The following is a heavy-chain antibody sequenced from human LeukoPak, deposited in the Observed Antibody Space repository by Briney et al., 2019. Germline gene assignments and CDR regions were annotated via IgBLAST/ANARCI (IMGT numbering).Heavy chain of an antibody. CDR1: GFTFSKYW. Sequence: GGSLRLSCAASGFTFSKYWMLWVRQAPGKGLESVSRINTDGTVTTYADSVKGRFTVSRDNADNTMFLQMNSVRDEYTAVYYCATKQWLAPPPDSWGQGTPVTVSS. V-gene: IGHV3-74*01. CDR2: INTDGTVT. CDR3: ATKQWLAPPPDS. D-gene: IGHD6-19*01. J-gene: IGHJ4*02.